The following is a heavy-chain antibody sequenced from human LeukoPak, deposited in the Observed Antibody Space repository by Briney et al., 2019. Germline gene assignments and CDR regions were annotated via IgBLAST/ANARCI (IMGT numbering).Heavy chain of an antibody. CDR1: GFTFSTYT. J-gene: IGHJ3*02. V-gene: IGHV3-21*01. Sequence: GGSLRLSCGASGFTFSTYTMNWVRQAPGKGLEWVSSISSSSNYIYYADSVKGRFTISRDNAKNSLYLQMNSLRAEDTAVYYCAREGTDAFDIWGQGTMVTVSS. CDR2: ISSSSNYI. CDR3: AREGTDAFDI.